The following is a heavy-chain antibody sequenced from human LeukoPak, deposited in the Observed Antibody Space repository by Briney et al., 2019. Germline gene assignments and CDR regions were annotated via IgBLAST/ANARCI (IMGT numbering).Heavy chain of an antibody. V-gene: IGHV3-15*01. D-gene: IGHD3-22*01. CDR2: IKSKTDGGTT. CDR3: ARDIAYYDSSGYYHAEYFQH. Sequence: PGGSLRLSCAASGFTFSNAWMSWVRQAPGKGLEWVGRIKSKTDGGTTDYAAPVKGRFTISRDDSKNTLYLQMNSLRAEDTAVYYCARDIAYYDSSGYYHAEYFQHWGQGTLVTVSS. J-gene: IGHJ1*01. CDR1: GFTFSNAW.